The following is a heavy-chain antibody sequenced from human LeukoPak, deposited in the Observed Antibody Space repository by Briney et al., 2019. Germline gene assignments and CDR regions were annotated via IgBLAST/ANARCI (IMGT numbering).Heavy chain of an antibody. Sequence: SETLSPTCTVSGGSISSYYWSWIRQPPGKGLEWIGYIYYSGSTNYNPSLKSRVTISVDTSKNQFSLKLSSVTAADTAVYYCARDRLAGTSSWFDPWGQGTLVTVSS. CDR1: GGSISSYY. D-gene: IGHD6-19*01. CDR2: IYYSGST. V-gene: IGHV4-59*01. J-gene: IGHJ5*02. CDR3: ARDRLAGTSSWFDP.